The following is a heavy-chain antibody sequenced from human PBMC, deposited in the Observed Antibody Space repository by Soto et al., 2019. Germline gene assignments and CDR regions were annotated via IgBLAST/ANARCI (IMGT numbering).Heavy chain of an antibody. CDR2: IYYSGST. V-gene: IGHV4-59*08. D-gene: IGHD4-17*01. Sequence: SETLSLTCTVSGGSISSYYWSWIRQPPGKGLEWIGYIYYSGSTNYNPSLESRVTISLDTSKSQFSLKLTSVTAADTAIYYCARSTGAGYYYYYMDVWGKGTTVTVSS. CDR1: GGSISSYY. CDR3: ARSTGAGYYYYYMDV. J-gene: IGHJ6*03.